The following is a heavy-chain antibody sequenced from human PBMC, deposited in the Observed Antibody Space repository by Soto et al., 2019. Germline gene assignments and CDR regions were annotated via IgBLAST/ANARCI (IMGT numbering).Heavy chain of an antibody. D-gene: IGHD2-21*02. Sequence: QVTLKESGPTLVKPTQTLTLTCTVSGLSRRTTGVGVGWVRQPPGKALEWVALLYWDDDKRYRPSLRSRLTIAKDISEKQVVLTMTNVDTVDTATYYCVQSRCGGDCLEIYSSHAYNGLDVWGQGTTVTVSS. V-gene: IGHV2-5*09. CDR2: LYWDDDK. CDR1: GLSRRTTGVG. CDR3: VQSRCGGDCLEIYSSHAYNGLDV. J-gene: IGHJ6*02.